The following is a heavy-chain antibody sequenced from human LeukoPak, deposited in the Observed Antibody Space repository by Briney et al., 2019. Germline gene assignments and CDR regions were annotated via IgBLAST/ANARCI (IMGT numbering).Heavy chain of an antibody. V-gene: IGHV4-59*08. J-gene: IGHJ5*02. CDR2: IYYSGNT. D-gene: IGHD3-9*01. CDR3: ARHSSYDILTGYLEGWFDP. CDR1: GGSIGSYY. Sequence: SETLSLTCTVSGGSIGSYYWSWIRQPPGKGLEWVGYIYYSGNTNYNPSLKSRVTISVDTSKNQFSLKLSSVTAADTAVYYCARHSSYDILTGYLEGWFDPWGQGTLVTVSS.